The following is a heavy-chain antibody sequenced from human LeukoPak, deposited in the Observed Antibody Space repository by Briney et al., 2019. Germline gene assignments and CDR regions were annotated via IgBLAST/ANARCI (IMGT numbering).Heavy chain of an antibody. CDR2: IGVSGGST. Sequence: PGGSLRLSCATSGFTFSSYAMSWVRQAPGKGLERVSGIGVSGGSTYYADSVKGRFTISRDNSKNTLYLQMNSLRTEDTAVYYCAKAEGYDILTGLDYWGQGTLVTVSS. J-gene: IGHJ4*02. V-gene: IGHV3-23*01. D-gene: IGHD3-9*01. CDR3: AKAEGYDILTGLDY. CDR1: GFTFSSYA.